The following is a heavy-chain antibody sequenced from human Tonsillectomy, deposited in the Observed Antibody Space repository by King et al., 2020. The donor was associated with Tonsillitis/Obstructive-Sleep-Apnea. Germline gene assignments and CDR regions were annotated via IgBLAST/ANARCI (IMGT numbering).Heavy chain of an antibody. J-gene: IGHJ4*02. CDR3: ARAFAPVVPTANDY. CDR1: GFTFSSFW. D-gene: IGHD2-2*01. CDR2: IKQDGSEK. Sequence: VQLVESGGGLVQPGGSLRLSCEAFGFTFSSFWMSGVRQAPGKGLEWVGNIKQDGSEKYYVDSVKGRFTISRDNSKNSLYPQMNRLRAEDTAVYYCARAFAPVVPTANDYWGQGTLVTVSS. V-gene: IGHV3-7*04.